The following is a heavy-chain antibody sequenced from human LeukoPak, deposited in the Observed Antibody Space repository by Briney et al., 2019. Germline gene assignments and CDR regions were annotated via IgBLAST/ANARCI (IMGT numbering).Heavy chain of an antibody. CDR3: ARDPDYGDYSYGMDV. V-gene: IGHV4-34*01. Sequence: SETLSLTCAVYGGSFSGYYWSWIRQPPGKGLEWIGEINHSGSTNYNPSLKSRVTISVDTSKNQFSLKLSSVTAADTAVYYCARDPDYGDYSYGMDVWGQGTTVTVSS. D-gene: IGHD4-17*01. J-gene: IGHJ6*02. CDR2: INHSGST. CDR1: GGSFSGYY.